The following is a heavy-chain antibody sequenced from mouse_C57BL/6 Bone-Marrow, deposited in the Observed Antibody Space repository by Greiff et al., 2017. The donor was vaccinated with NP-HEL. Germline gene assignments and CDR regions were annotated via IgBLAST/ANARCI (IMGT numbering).Heavy chain of an antibody. Sequence: EVTLVESGGGLVKPGGSLKLSCAASGFTFSSYAMSWVRQTPEKRLEWVATISDGGSYTYYPDNVKGRFTISRDNAKNNLYLQMSHLKSEDTAMYYCARITTKGVAMDYWGQGTSVTVSS. D-gene: IGHD1-1*01. CDR1: GFTFSSYA. CDR2: ISDGGSYT. V-gene: IGHV5-4*03. J-gene: IGHJ4*01. CDR3: ARITTKGVAMDY.